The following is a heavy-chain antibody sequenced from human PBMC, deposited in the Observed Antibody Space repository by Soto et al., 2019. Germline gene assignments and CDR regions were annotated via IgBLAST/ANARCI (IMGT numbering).Heavy chain of an antibody. CDR1: GYTFTSYD. CDR3: AREAWVPTYYDFWSGPTPSGGMDV. CDR2: MNPNSGNT. Sequence: ASVKVSCKASGYTFTSYDINWVRQATGQGLEWMGWMNPNSGNTGYAQKFQGRVTMTRNTSISTAYMELSSLRSEDTAVYYCAREAWVPTYYDFWSGPTPSGGMDVWGQGTTVTAP. D-gene: IGHD3-3*01. J-gene: IGHJ6*02. V-gene: IGHV1-8*01.